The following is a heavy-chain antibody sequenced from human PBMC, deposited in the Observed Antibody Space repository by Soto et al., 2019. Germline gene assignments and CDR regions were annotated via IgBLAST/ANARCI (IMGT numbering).Heavy chain of an antibody. CDR1: GGSFSGYY. Sequence: SETLSLTCAVYGGSFSGYYWSWIRQPPGKGLEWIGEINHSGSTNYNPSLKSRVTISVDTSKNQFSLKLSSVTAADTAVYYCARGKVRVVVVPAADYFDYWGQGTLVTVSS. D-gene: IGHD2-2*01. CDR2: INHSGST. V-gene: IGHV4-34*01. CDR3: ARGKVRVVVVPAADYFDY. J-gene: IGHJ4*02.